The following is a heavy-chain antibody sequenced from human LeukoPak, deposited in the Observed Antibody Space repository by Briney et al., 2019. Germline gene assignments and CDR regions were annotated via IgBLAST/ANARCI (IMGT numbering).Heavy chain of an antibody. Sequence: SVKVSCKASGGTFSSYAISWVRQAPGQGLEWMGGIIPIFGTANYAQKFQGRVTTTADESTSTAYMELSSLRSEDTAVYYCARDEGPNSPQFDWGQGTLVTVSS. CDR1: GGTFSSYA. V-gene: IGHV1-69*13. J-gene: IGHJ4*02. CDR3: ARDEGPNSPQFD. D-gene: IGHD3-16*01. CDR2: IIPIFGTA.